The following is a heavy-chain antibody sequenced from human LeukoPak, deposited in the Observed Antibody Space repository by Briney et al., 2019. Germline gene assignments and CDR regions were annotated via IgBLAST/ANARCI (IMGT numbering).Heavy chain of an antibody. CDR1: GYTFTSYG. Sequence: ASVKVSCKASGYTFTSYGISWVRQPTGREREWMGWISAYNGNTNYAQKLQGRVTMTTDTSTSTAYMELRSLRSDDTAVYYCARVYSGYDSAYFDYWGQGTLVTVSS. J-gene: IGHJ4*02. V-gene: IGHV1-18*01. CDR2: ISAYNGNT. CDR3: ARVYSGYDSAYFDY. D-gene: IGHD5-12*01.